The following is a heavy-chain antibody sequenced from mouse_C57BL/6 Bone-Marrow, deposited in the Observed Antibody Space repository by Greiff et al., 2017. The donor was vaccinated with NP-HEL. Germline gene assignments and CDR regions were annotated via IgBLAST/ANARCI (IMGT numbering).Heavy chain of an antibody. CDR1: GYTFTSYG. CDR3: ARRKGNYYGSSHWYFDV. V-gene: IGHV1-81*01. J-gene: IGHJ1*03. CDR2: IYPRSGNT. D-gene: IGHD1-1*01. Sequence: VKLQESGAELARPGASVKLSCKASGYTFTSYGISWVKQRTGQGLEWIGEIYPRSGNTYYNEKFKGKATLTADKSSSTAYMELRSLTSEDSAVYFCARRKGNYYGSSHWYFDVWGTGTTVTVSS.